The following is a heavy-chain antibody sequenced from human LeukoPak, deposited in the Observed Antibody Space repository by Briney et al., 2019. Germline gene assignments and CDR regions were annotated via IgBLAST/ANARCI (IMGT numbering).Heavy chain of an antibody. V-gene: IGHV1-2*02. CDR2: INPNSGGT. CDR3: ARGHDSSAYYYYFIDY. Sequence: ASVRVSCKASGYTFTGYYMHWVRQAPGQGLEWLGWINPNSGGTNYAQKFQGRVTVTRDTSISTAYMELSRLRSGDTAVYYCARGHDSSAYYYYFIDYWGQGTLVTVSS. J-gene: IGHJ4*02. CDR1: GYTFTGYY. D-gene: IGHD3-22*01.